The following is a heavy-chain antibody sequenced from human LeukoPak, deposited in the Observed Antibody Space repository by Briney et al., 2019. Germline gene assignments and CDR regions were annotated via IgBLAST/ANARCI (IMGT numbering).Heavy chain of an antibody. Sequence: GGSLRLSCAASGFTFSSYAMTWVRQAPGKGLEWGSAISGGGDSTYYADSVKGRFTISRDNSKNTLYLQMNSLRGEDTAVYYCAKTWDSASWYYFDYWGQGTLVTVSS. CDR1: GFTFSSYA. D-gene: IGHD6-13*01. V-gene: IGHV3-23*01. CDR3: AKTWDSASWYYFDY. CDR2: ISGGGDST. J-gene: IGHJ4*02.